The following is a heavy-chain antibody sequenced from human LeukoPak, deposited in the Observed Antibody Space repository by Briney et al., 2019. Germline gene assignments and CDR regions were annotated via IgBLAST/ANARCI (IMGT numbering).Heavy chain of an antibody. V-gene: IGHV3-15*01. CDR3: APSQSGSSYFDY. J-gene: IGHJ4*02. D-gene: IGHD1-26*01. CDR1: GFTFSNAW. Sequence: GGSLRLSCAASGFTFSNAWMSWVRQAPGKGLEWVGRVKSKTNGGATDYAAPVKGRFTISRDDSKTTLYLQMSSLKTEDTAVYYCAPSQSGSSYFDYWGQGTLVTVSS. CDR2: VKSKTNGGAT.